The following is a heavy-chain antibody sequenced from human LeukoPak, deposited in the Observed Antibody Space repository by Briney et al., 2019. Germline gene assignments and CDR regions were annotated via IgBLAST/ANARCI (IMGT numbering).Heavy chain of an antibody. CDR3: ARDTRVAGSSYPFY. Sequence: ASVRVSCKASGYTFTGYYMHWVRQAPGQGGEWMGWINPNSGGTNYAQKFQGRVTMTRDTSISTAYMELSRLRSDDTAVYYCARDTRVAGSSYPFYWGQGTLVTVSS. V-gene: IGHV1-2*02. CDR1: GYTFTGYY. D-gene: IGHD6-19*01. CDR2: INPNSGGT. J-gene: IGHJ4*02.